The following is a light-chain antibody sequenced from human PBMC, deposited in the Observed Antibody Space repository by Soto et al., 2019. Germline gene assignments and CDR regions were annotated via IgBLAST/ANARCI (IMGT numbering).Light chain of an antibody. J-gene: IGKJ4*02. CDR2: GAS. Sequence: EIVLTQSPGTLSLSPGERATLSCRASQSVSSSYLAWYQQKLGQAPRLLIYGASSRATGIPDRFSGSGSGTAFPLTISRLEPEDFAVYYCQQYGSSPLLTFGGGTKVEIK. CDR3: QQYGSSPLLT. V-gene: IGKV3-20*01. CDR1: QSVSSSY.